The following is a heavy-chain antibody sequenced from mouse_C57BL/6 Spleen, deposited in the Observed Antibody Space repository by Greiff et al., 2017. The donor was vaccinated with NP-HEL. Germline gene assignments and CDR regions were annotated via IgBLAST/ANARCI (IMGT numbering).Heavy chain of an antibody. CDR3: SSHSPCLASSFAV. CDR2: IHPNSGST. Sequence: QVQLKQPGAELVKPGASVKLSCKASGYTFTSYWMHWVKQRPGQGLEWIGMIHPNSGSTNYNEKFKSKATLTVDKSSSTAYMQLSSLTSEDSSFSYCSSHSPCLASSFAVWGTG. V-gene: IGHV1-64*01. CDR1: GYTFTSYW. D-gene: IGHD6-1*01. J-gene: IGHJ1*03.